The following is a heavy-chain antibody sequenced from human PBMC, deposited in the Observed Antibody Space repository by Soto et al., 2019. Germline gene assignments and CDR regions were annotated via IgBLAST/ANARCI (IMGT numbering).Heavy chain of an antibody. CDR3: ARGYDTALAPIF. V-gene: IGHV4-34*01. J-gene: IGHJ4*02. CDR1: GGSFSSYH. Sequence: SETLSLTCAVYGGSFSSYHWSWIRQTPGKGLEWIGEINHLTTTNYNPSLKSRVVISLDTPKNQFSLKLSSVTAADTAVYYCARGYDTALAPIFWGQGILVTVSS. D-gene: IGHD5-18*01. CDR2: INHLTTT.